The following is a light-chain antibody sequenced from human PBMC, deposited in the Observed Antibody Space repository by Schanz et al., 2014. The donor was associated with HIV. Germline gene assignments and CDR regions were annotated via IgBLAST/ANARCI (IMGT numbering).Light chain of an antibody. CDR3: GAWDDGRKAVV. Sequence: QSVLTQPASVSGSPGQSITISCTGTSSDVGRYNLVSWYQQHPGKVPKLMIYEVTKWPSGVSDRFSGSKSGNTASLTISGLQAEDDADYFCGAWDDGRKAVVFGGGTKLTVL. CDR2: EVT. V-gene: IGLV2-23*02. CDR1: SSDVGRYNL. J-gene: IGLJ2*01.